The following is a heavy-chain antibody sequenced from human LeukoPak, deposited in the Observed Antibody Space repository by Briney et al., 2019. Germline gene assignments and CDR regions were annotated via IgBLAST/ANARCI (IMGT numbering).Heavy chain of an antibody. D-gene: IGHD4-17*01. CDR2: IYSGGST. Sequence: PGGSLRLSCAASGFTFSSYAMSWVRQAPGKGLEWVSVIYSGGSTYYADSVKGRFTISRDNSKNTLYLQMNSLRAEDTAVYYCARQVSYGDYDYWGQGTLVTVSS. CDR1: GFTFSSYA. V-gene: IGHV3-66*04. J-gene: IGHJ4*02. CDR3: ARQVSYGDYDY.